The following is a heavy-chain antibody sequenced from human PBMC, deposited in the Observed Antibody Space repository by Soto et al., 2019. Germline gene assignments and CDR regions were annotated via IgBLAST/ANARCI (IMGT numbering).Heavy chain of an antibody. Sequence: EVQLLESGGDLEQPGGSLRLSCAASGFTFSNYAMNWVRQAPGKGLEWVSSISGGGGGTYYADAVKGRFTISRDNSRNMLYLQMHRLRAEDTAEYYCAKGAFAVGDKNYFFDYWGQGTLVTVSS. V-gene: IGHV3-23*01. CDR1: GFTFSNYA. CDR3: AKGAFAVGDKNYFFDY. CDR2: ISGGGGGT. J-gene: IGHJ4*02. D-gene: IGHD1-26*01.